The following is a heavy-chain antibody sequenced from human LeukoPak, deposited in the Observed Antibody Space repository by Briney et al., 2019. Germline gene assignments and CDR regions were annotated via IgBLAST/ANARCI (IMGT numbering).Heavy chain of an antibody. J-gene: IGHJ4*02. CDR2: IWYDGNNK. Sequence: GGSLRLSCAASGFSFSSNGMHWVRQAPGKGLEGVALIWYDGNNKYYADSVKGRFTISRDNSKNTLYLQMNSLRAEDTAVYYCARDPYGSSWYGFDYWGQGTLVTVSS. D-gene: IGHD6-13*01. CDR3: ARDPYGSSWYGFDY. V-gene: IGHV3-33*01. CDR1: GFSFSSNG.